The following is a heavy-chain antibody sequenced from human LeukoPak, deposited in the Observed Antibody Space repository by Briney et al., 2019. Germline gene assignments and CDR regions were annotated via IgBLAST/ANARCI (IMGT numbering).Heavy chain of an antibody. CDR1: GFTLSSYG. CDR3: ARSGSTYYYGMDV. Sequence: PGGSLRLSCAASGFTLSSYGMHWVRHGPGKGVERVTFIWYDGTDKHYAVSVKGRFTISRDNSKNTLYLQMNSLRAEDTAVYYCARSGSTYYYGMDVWGQGTTVTVSS. CDR2: IWYDGTDK. J-gene: IGHJ6*02. D-gene: IGHD3-10*01. V-gene: IGHV3-33*01.